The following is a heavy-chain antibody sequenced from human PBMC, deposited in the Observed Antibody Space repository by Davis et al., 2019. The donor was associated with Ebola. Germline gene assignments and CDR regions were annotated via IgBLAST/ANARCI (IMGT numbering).Heavy chain of an antibody. Sequence: PGGSLRLSCAASGFTFSSYSMNWVRQAPGKGLEWVSYISSSSSTIYYADSVKGRFTISRDNAKNSLYLQMNSLRVEDTAVYYCAKHGGGEYSSSWHFDYWGQGTLVTVSS. CDR3: AKHGGGEYSSSWHFDY. CDR2: ISSSSSTI. J-gene: IGHJ4*02. V-gene: IGHV3-48*04. D-gene: IGHD6-13*01. CDR1: GFTFSSYS.